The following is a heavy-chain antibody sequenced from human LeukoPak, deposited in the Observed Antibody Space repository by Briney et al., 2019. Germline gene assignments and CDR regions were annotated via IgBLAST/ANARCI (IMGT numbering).Heavy chain of an antibody. CDR1: GFTFSSYG. D-gene: IGHD4-23*01. Sequence: PGGSLRLSCAASGFTFSSYGMHWVRQAPGKGLEWVAVISYGGSNKYYADSVKGRFTISRDNSKNTLYLQMNSLRAEDTAVYYCATTVVRYYFDYWGQGTLVTVSS. CDR3: ATTVVRYYFDY. V-gene: IGHV3-30*03. CDR2: ISYGGSNK. J-gene: IGHJ4*02.